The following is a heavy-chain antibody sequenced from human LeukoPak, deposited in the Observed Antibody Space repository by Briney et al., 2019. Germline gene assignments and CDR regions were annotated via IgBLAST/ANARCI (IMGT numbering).Heavy chain of an antibody. CDR3: ARAHIVVVPAANGVFAFDI. Sequence: ASVKVSCKASGYTFTSYDINWVRQAPGQGLEWMGWISAYNGNTNYAQKLQGRVTMTTDTSTSTAYMELRSLRSDDTAVYYCARAHIVVVPAANGVFAFDIWGQGTMVTVSS. D-gene: IGHD2-2*01. J-gene: IGHJ3*02. V-gene: IGHV1-18*01. CDR1: GYTFTSYD. CDR2: ISAYNGNT.